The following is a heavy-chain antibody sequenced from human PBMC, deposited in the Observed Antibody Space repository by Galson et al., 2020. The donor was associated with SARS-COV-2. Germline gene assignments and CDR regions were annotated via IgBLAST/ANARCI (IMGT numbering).Heavy chain of an antibody. V-gene: IGHV4-61*02. CDR3: ARESRLDLDFDY. Sequence: SETLSLTCTVSGGSISSGSYYWSWIRQPAGKGLEWIGRIYANGGTNYNPSLQSRVAISVDTSKNQFSLNLKSVTAADTAVYYCARESRLDLDFDYWGQGALVTVSS. D-gene: IGHD3-3*01. CDR1: GGSISSGSYY. CDR2: IYANGGT. J-gene: IGHJ4*02.